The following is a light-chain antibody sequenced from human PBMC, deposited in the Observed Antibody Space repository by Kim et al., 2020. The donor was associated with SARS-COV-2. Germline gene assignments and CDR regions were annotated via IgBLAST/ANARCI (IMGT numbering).Light chain of an antibody. CDR1: SSNIGADYD. V-gene: IGLV1-40*03. Sequence: QRVTISCTGSSSNIGADYDVHWDQQLPGTAPKLLVYGYNNRPFGVPDRFSGFKSGASASLVITGLQADDEADYYCQSYDTSLTGWVFGGGTQLTVL. J-gene: IGLJ3*02. CDR2: GYN. CDR3: QSYDTSLTGWV.